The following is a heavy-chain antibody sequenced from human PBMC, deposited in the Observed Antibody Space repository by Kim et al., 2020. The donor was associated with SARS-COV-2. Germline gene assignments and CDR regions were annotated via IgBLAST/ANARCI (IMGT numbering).Heavy chain of an antibody. D-gene: IGHD1-26*01. Sequence: GGSLRLSCAASGFTFRNSAMSWVRQAPGKGLEWVSGVFGSGSGTYYADSVKGRLTISRDNSKNILYLQMNNLRAEDTAVYYFAKHLRVISVSFYFYFDLWGQGTLVTVSS. J-gene: IGHJ1*01. CDR1: GFTFRNSA. V-gene: IGHV3-23*05. CDR2: VFGSGSGT. CDR3: AKHLRVISVSFYFYFDL.